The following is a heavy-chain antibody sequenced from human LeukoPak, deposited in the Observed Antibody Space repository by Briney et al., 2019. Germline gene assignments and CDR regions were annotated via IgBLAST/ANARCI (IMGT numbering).Heavy chain of an antibody. CDR1: GFTFSNYA. CDR3: GRDWKLDY. J-gene: IGHJ4*02. Sequence: GGSLRLSWAASGFTFSNYAMSWVSQAPGKGLEWVSAISDDGGDTKYAESVKGRFTISRDNSRNRLYLQMNSLRVEDTAIYYCGRDWKLDYWGQGILVTVSS. V-gene: IGHV3-23*01. CDR2: ISDDGGDT. D-gene: IGHD1-1*01.